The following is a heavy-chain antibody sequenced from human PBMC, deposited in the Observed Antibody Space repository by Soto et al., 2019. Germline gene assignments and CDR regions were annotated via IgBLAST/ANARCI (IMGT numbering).Heavy chain of an antibody. V-gene: IGHV4-4*07. Sequence: PSETLSLTCTVSGGSISSYYWSWIRQPAGKGLEWIGRIYTSGSTNYNPSLKSRVTMSVDTSKNQFSLKLGSVTAADTAVYYCARDFGGGYSNYYYYYGMDVWGQGTTVTVSS. CDR3: ARDFGGGYSNYYYYYGMDV. J-gene: IGHJ6*02. CDR2: IYTSGST. D-gene: IGHD3-16*01. CDR1: GGSISSYY.